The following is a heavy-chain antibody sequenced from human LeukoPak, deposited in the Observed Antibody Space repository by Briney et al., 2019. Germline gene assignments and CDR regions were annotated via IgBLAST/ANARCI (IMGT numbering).Heavy chain of an antibody. CDR3: APALMIPFGGVTAPPGDP. V-gene: IGHV3-13*01. Sequence: GGSLRLSCAASGFTFSSYDMHWVRQATGKGLEWVSAIGTAGDTYYPGSVKGRFTISRENAKNSLYLQMNSLRAGDTAVYYCAPALMIPFGGVTAPPGDPWAKGPLITASS. J-gene: IGHJ5*02. CDR2: IGTAGDT. D-gene: IGHD3-16*01. CDR1: GFTFSSYD.